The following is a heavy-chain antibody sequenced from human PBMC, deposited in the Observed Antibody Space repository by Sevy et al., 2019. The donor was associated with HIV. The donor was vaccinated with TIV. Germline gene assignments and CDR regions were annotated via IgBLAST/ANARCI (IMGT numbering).Heavy chain of an antibody. CDR2: IKYDGSKI. J-gene: IGHJ4*02. D-gene: IGHD2-2*01. CDR1: GFNIHTYW. V-gene: IGHV3-7*01. Sequence: GGSLRLSCAASGFNIHTYWMNWVRQAPGKGLEWVANIKYDGSKIYYVDSVRGRFTISKDNARNLVYLQMNSLRAEDTALYYCVRAIVIEVSFWGQGTLVTVSS. CDR3: VRAIVIEVSF.